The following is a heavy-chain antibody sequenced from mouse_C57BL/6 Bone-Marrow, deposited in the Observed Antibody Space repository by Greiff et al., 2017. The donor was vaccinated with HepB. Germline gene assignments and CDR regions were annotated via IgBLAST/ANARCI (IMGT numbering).Heavy chain of an antibody. CDR2: IYPSNSET. Sequence: QVQLQQPGAELVRPGSSVKLSCKASGYTFTSYWMDWVKQRPGQGLEWIGNIYPSNSETHYNQKFKDKATLTVDKSSSTAYMQLSSLTSEYSAVYYCARGPYAYYFDYWGQGTTLTVSS. J-gene: IGHJ2*01. V-gene: IGHV1-61*01. CDR3: ARGPYAYYFDY. CDR1: GYTFTSYW. D-gene: IGHD1-1*01.